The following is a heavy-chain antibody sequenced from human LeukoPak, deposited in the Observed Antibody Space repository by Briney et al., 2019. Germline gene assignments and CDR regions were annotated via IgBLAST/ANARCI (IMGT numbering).Heavy chain of an antibody. V-gene: IGHV5-51*01. Sequence: GESLQISCQGSGSSFTNYWIAWVRQLPGKGLEWMGIISPDDSDTRYSPSFQGQVSISVDKFINTAYMQWSSLEASDTAMYYCARLRYYDFWSGHYDAFDIWGQGTMVTVSS. D-gene: IGHD3-3*01. CDR2: ISPDDSDT. CDR3: ARLRYYDFWSGHYDAFDI. J-gene: IGHJ3*02. CDR1: GSSFTNYW.